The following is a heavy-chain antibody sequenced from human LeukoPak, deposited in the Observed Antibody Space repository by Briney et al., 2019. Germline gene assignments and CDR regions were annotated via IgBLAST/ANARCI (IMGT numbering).Heavy chain of an antibody. CDR2: MSVSGSTT. J-gene: IGHJ4*02. CDR3: ARGPRPFDY. CDR1: GFTFTNYY. Sequence: GGSLRLSCAASGFTFTNYYMSWIRQAPGKGLECVSYMSVSGSTTYYVDSVRGRFTTSRDNAKKTLYLQMNSLRAEDTAVYYCARGPRPFDYWGQGTLVTVSS. V-gene: IGHV3-11*01.